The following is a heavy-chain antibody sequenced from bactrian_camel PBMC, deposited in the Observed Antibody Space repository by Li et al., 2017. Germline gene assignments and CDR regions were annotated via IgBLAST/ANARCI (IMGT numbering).Heavy chain of an antibody. J-gene: IGHJ6*01. Sequence: VQLVESGGGLVQPGGSLRLSCAASGLTFSSYGMSWVRQAPGKGREGVAAMSSVSDSIYYSDSVKGRSTIFQDNAKTILYLQMKNLKPEDTAMYYCAAHNPYGGSWLSSYTLADFGYWGQGTQVTVS. V-gene: IGHV3S31*01. CDR2: MSSVSDSI. CDR1: GLTFSSYG. CDR3: AAHNPYGGSWLSSYTLADFGY. D-gene: IGHD6*01.